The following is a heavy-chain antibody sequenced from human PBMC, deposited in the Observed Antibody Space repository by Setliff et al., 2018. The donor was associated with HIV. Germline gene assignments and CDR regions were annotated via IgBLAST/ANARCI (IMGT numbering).Heavy chain of an antibody. V-gene: IGHV4-38-2*02. CDR3: ARESGSYPYRVLQH. CDR1: GYSISSGYY. J-gene: IGHJ1*01. D-gene: IGHD1-26*01. Sequence: SETLSLTCAVSGYSISSGYYWGWIRQPPGKGLEWIGCIYQSGSTYYNVSLKSRVIISVDTSKNQFSLKLNSVAAADTAVYYCARESGSYPYRVLQHWGQGTLVTVSS. CDR2: IYQSGST.